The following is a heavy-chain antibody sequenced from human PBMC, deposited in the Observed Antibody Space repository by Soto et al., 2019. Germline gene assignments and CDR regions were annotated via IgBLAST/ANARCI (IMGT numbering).Heavy chain of an antibody. CDR1: GFTFSSYS. J-gene: IGHJ4*02. D-gene: IGHD2-2*01. CDR3: TPYLPAAPLFDY. CDR2: ISSSSSYI. Sequence: GGSLRLSCAASGFTFSSYSMNWVRQAPGKGLEWVSSISSSSSYIYYADSVKGRFTISRDNAKNSLYLQMNSLRAEDTAVYYCTPYLPAAPLFDYWGQGTLVTVSS. V-gene: IGHV3-21*01.